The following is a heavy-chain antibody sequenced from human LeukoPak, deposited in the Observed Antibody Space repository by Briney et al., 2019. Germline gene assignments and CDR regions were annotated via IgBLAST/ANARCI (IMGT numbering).Heavy chain of an antibody. D-gene: IGHD3-16*02. V-gene: IGHV1-8*01. Sequence: ASVKVSCKASGYTFTSYDINWVRQATGQGLEWMGWMNPNSGNTGYAQKFQGRVTMTRNTSISTAYMELSSLRSEDTAVYYCARGPYYDYVWGSYRFSPDYWGQGTLVTVSS. CDR3: ARGPYYDYVWGSYRFSPDY. CDR2: MNPNSGNT. CDR1: GYTFTSYD. J-gene: IGHJ4*02.